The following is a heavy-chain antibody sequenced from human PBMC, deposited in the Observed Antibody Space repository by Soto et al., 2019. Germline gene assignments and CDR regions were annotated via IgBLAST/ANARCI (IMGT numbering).Heavy chain of an antibody. CDR3: ARDQLSSGLDVWFDP. Sequence: HVQLQESGPGLVKPSQTLSLTCTVSGGSISTYYWSWIRQPTGKGLEWIGYIYYDGSTSYNPSLRSRVTISVDTSKNQFSLVLSSVTSADTAVYYCARDQLSSGLDVWFDPWGQGTLVTVSS. V-gene: IGHV4-59*01. CDR1: GGSISTYY. CDR2: IYYDGST. D-gene: IGHD6-25*01. J-gene: IGHJ5*02.